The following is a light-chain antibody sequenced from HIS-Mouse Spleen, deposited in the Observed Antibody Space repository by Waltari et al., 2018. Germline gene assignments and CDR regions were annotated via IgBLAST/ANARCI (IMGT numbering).Light chain of an antibody. Sequence: SYVLTQPPSVSVAPGQTARITCGGNNIGSKSVHWYQQKPGQGPVLVVYDDSDRPSGIPERFSGSNSGNTATLTIRRVEAGDEADYYCQVWDSSSDHRVFGGGTKLTVL. CDR3: QVWDSSSDHRV. V-gene: IGLV3-21*02. CDR2: DDS. J-gene: IGLJ3*02. CDR1: NIGSKS.